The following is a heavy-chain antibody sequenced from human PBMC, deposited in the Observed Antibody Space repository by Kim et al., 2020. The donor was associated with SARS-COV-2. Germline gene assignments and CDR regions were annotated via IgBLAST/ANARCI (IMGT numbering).Heavy chain of an antibody. V-gene: IGHV3-30*04. Sequence: GGSLRLSCAASGFSFSSYALHWVRQAPGKGLDWVALISYDGRNKYNADSVQGRFTISRDNSKNTLYLQMNSLRAEDTAVYYCARVRDMLYYGSGSYYNSFYYYDMDVWGQGTTVTVSS. CDR1: GFSFSSYA. J-gene: IGHJ6*02. CDR3: ARVRDMLYYGSGSYYNSFYYYDMDV. D-gene: IGHD3-10*01. CDR2: ISYDGRNK.